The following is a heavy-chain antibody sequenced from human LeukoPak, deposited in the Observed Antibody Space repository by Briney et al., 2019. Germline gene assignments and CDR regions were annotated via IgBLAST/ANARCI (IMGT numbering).Heavy chain of an antibody. Sequence: SETLSLTCAVYGGSFSGYYWSWIRQPPGKGLEWIGEINHSGSTNYNPSLKSRVTISVDTSKNRFSLKLSSVTAADTAVYYCARGGGYSSLVYWGQGTLVTVSS. V-gene: IGHV4-34*01. CDR3: ARGGGYSSLVY. D-gene: IGHD3-10*01. J-gene: IGHJ4*02. CDR1: GGSFSGYY. CDR2: INHSGST.